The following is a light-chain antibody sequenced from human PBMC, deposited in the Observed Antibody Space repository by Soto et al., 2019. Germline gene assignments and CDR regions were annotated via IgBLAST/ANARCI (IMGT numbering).Light chain of an antibody. Sequence: DVVMTQSQASLAVSLGERATINFKSSHIFLSSSNNKNYLAWYQQRPGQPPKLFIYWASTRESGVPDRFSGSGSGTDFTLTISSLQTEDVAVYYCQQYYSSPPTFGQATK. J-gene: IGKJ1*01. CDR1: HIFLSSSNNKNY. CDR2: WAS. V-gene: IGKV4-1*01. CDR3: QQYYSSPPT.